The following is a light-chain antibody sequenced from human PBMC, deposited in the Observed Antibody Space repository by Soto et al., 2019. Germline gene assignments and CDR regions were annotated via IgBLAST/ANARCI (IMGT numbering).Light chain of an antibody. J-gene: IGKJ5*01. V-gene: IGKV3-11*02. Sequence: EIVLTQSPATLSLSPGETVTLSCRASQSVSNYLAWYQHKPGQAPRLLIYGASNRATGVSARISGSGSGRDFSLTINSLEPEDSAVYYCHQRTNWPSITFGQGTRLEI. CDR1: QSVSNY. CDR3: HQRTNWPSIT. CDR2: GAS.